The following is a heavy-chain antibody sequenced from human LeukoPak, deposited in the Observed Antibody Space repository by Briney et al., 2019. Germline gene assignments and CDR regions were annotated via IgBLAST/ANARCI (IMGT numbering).Heavy chain of an antibody. CDR2: IYTSGST. Sequence: SETLSLTCAVYGGSFSGYYWSWIRQPAGKGLEWIGRIYTSGSTNYNPSLKSRVTISVDTSKNQFSLKLSSVTAADTAVYYCARGKRNYGSGTLDYWGQGTLVTVSS. D-gene: IGHD3-10*01. CDR3: ARGKRNYGSGTLDY. J-gene: IGHJ4*02. V-gene: IGHV4-59*10. CDR1: GGSFSGYY.